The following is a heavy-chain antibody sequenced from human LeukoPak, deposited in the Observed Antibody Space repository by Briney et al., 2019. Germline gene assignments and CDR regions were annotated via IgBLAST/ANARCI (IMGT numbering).Heavy chain of an antibody. CDR1: GGSFSGYY. J-gene: IGHJ4*02. D-gene: IGHD6-19*01. CDR3: ARRGSGSGWYVDY. Sequence: PSETLSLTCAVYGGSFSGYYWSWIRQPPGKGLEWIGEINHSGSTNYNPSLKSRVTISVDTSKNQFSLKLSSVTAADTAVYYCARRGSGSGWYVDYWGQGTLVTVSS. V-gene: IGHV4-34*01. CDR2: INHSGST.